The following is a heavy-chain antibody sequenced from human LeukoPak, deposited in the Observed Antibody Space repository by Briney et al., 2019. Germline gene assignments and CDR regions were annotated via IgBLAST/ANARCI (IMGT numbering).Heavy chain of an antibody. D-gene: IGHD6-19*01. Sequence: PGGSLRLSCAASGFTFRSYEMNWVRQAPGKGLEWVSSISSSSSYIYYADSVKGRFTISRDNAKNSLYLQMNSLRAEDTAVYYCARDYSSGWSGPGYWGQGTLVTVSS. CDR3: ARDYSSGWSGPGY. J-gene: IGHJ4*02. V-gene: IGHV3-21*01. CDR1: GFTFRSYE. CDR2: ISSSSSYI.